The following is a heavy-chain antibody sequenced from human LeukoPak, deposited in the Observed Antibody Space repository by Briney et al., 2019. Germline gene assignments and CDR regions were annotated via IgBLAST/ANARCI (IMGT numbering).Heavy chain of an antibody. CDR2: ISAYNGNT. D-gene: IGHD2-2*02. CDR1: GYTFTSYG. Sequence: ASVKVSCKASGYTFTSYGISWVRQAPGQGLEWMGWISAYNGNTNYAQKLQGRVTMTTDTSTSTAYMELSSLRSDDTAVYYCARDHSLGYYSSTSCYKRRHSNYYGMDVWGQGTTVTVSS. CDR3: ARDHSLGYYSSTSCYKRRHSNYYGMDV. J-gene: IGHJ6*02. V-gene: IGHV1-18*01.